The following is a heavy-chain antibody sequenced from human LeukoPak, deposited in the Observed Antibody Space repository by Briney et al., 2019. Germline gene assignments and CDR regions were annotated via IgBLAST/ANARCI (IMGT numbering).Heavy chain of an antibody. CDR1: RFTFSSYE. CDR3: AREAAADVFDI. D-gene: IGHD6-13*01. Sequence: VGSLRLSCAASRFTFSSYEMNWVRQTPGKGLEWVSYISSSGSTISYADSVKGRFTISRDNAKNSLYLQMNSLRADDTAVYYCAREAAADVFDIWGKGTKVTVSS. CDR2: ISSSGSTI. V-gene: IGHV3-48*03. J-gene: IGHJ3*02.